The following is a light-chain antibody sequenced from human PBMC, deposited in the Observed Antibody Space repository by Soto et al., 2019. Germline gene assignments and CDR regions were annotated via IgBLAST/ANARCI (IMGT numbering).Light chain of an antibody. CDR1: SGDIGDSNF. CDR3: ASFRSGTILV. V-gene: IGLV2-14*01. CDR2: EVN. J-gene: IGLJ1*01. Sequence: QSVLTQPASVSGSPGQSITISCTGTSGDIGDSNFISWYQQSPGKAPRLLIYEVNNRPSGVSRRFSGSKAGNTASLTISGLLEDDEADYFCASFRSGTILVFGSGTKVTVL.